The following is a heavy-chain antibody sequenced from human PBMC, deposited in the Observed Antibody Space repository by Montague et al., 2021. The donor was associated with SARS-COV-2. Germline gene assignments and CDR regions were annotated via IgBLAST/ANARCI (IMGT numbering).Heavy chain of an antibody. J-gene: IGHJ4*02. V-gene: IGHV4-39*01. CDR2: IYCSGST. CDR3: ARRSITMRVVAPFDY. Sequence: SETLSLTCTVSGGSISSNDYYWGWIRQPPGKGLEWIGTIYCSGSTYYRPSLKSRVTISVDTSNNQFSLRLRSVTAADTAVYYCARRSITMRVVAPFDYWGQGTLVTVSS. D-gene: IGHD3-22*01. CDR1: GGSISSNDYY.